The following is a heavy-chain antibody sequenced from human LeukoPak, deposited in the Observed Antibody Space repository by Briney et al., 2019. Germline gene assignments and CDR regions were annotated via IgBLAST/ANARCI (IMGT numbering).Heavy chain of an antibody. D-gene: IGHD5-24*01. CDR2: VYYSGST. CDR3: AKTRDRDMYYFDN. Sequence: TASETLSLTCDVSGSSISSTNWWGWIRQPPGKGLEWIGYVYYSGSTYFNPSLKSRVTMSIDTSKRQFSLKLTSVTAVDTAVYYWAKTRDRDMYYFDNGGQGTLVTVSS. V-gene: IGHV4-28*01. J-gene: IGHJ4*02. CDR1: GSSISSTNW.